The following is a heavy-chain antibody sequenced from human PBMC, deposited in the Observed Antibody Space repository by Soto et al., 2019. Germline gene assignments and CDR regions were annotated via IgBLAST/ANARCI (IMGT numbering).Heavy chain of an antibody. CDR2: IYHSGST. Sequence: TSETLSLTCAVSGGSISSGGYSWGWIRQTPGKGLEWIGYIYHSGSTYYNLSLKSQVAISVDRSTNQFSLKLSSVTAADTAVYYCARGGYYYDSSGFDYWGQGTLVTVSS. CDR3: ARGGYYYDSSGFDY. D-gene: IGHD3-22*01. J-gene: IGHJ4*02. V-gene: IGHV4-30-2*01. CDR1: GGSISSGGYS.